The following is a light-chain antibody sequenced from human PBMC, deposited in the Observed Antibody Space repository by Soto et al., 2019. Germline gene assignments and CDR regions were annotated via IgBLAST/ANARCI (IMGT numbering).Light chain of an antibody. J-gene: IGKJ1*01. CDR3: QQYDSSSST. Sequence: EMVLTQSPGTLSLSPGERATLSCRASQSVSSSYLAWYQQKPGQAPRLLIYGASSSATGIPDRFSGSGSGTDFTLSISRLQPEAVAVDYCQQYDSSSSTFGQGTMVEIK. CDR1: QSVSSSY. CDR2: GAS. V-gene: IGKV3-20*01.